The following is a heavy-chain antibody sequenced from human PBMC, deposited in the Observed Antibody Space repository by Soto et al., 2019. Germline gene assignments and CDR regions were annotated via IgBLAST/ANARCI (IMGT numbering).Heavy chain of an antibody. V-gene: IGHV4-34*01. CDR1: GGSFSGYY. CDR3: ARAFYCSSTSCQDY. Sequence: PSETLSLTCAVYGGSFSGYYWSWIRQPPGKGLEWIGEINHSGSTNYNPSLKSRVTISVDTSKNQFSLKLSSVTAADTAVYYCARAFYCSSTSCQDYWGQGTLVTVSS. J-gene: IGHJ4*02. D-gene: IGHD2-2*01. CDR2: INHSGST.